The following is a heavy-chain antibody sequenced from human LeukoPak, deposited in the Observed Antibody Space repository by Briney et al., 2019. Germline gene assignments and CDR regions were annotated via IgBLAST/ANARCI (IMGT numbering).Heavy chain of an antibody. J-gene: IGHJ6*02. CDR2: INHSGST. CDR1: GGSFSGYY. V-gene: IGHV4-34*01. CDR3: ARGDTVTTHYYGMDV. Sequence: SETLSLTCAVYGGSFSGYYWSWIRQPPGKGLEWIGEINHSGSTNYNPSLKSQVTISVDTSKNQFSLKLSSVTAADTAVYYCARGDTVTTHYYGMDVWGQGTTVTVYS. D-gene: IGHD4-17*01.